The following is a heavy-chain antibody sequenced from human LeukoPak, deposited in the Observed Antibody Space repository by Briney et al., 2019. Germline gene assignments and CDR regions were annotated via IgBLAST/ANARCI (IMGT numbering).Heavy chain of an antibody. CDR2: ISNDGNNK. CDR1: GFSFSSYG. CDR3: AKDYGYSLGHFDY. V-gene: IGHV3-30*18. Sequence: QSGGSLRLSCAASGFSFSSYGMHWVRQAPGKGLEWVAVISNDGNNKYSADSVKGRFTISRDSSKNTLYLQMNSLRAEDTAVYYCAKDYGYSLGHFDYWGQGTLVTVSS. D-gene: IGHD5-18*01. J-gene: IGHJ4*02.